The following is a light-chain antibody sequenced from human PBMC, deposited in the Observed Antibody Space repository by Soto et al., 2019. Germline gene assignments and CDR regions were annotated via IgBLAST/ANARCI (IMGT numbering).Light chain of an antibody. J-gene: IGKJ2*01. Sequence: EIVLTQSPGTLSLSPGERATLSCRASESVSRNFLAWFQQKPGQAPRLLINAASSRATGIPDRFSGSGSGTDFTLTISRLEPEDFAVYYCQQYGGLPYTFGQGTKLEIK. V-gene: IGKV3-20*01. CDR2: AAS. CDR3: QQYGGLPYT. CDR1: ESVSRNF.